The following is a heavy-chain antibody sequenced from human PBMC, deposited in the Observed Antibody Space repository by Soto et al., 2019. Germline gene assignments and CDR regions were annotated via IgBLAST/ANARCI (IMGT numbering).Heavy chain of an antibody. CDR3: ARDFYYYGSGTMGGYFDY. D-gene: IGHD3-10*01. V-gene: IGHV3-66*01. CDR2: IYSGGST. J-gene: IGHJ4*02. Sequence: EVQLVESGGGLVQPGGSLRLSCAASGITVSSNYMSWVRQAPGKGLEWVSVIYSGGSTYYAASVKGRFTISRDNSKTTLYLQMNSLRAEDTAVYYCARDFYYYGSGTMGGYFDYWGQGTLVTVSS. CDR1: GITVSSNY.